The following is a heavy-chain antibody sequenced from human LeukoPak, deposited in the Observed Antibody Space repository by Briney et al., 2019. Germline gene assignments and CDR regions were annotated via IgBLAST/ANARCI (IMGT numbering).Heavy chain of an antibody. Sequence: AGGSLRLSCAASGFTFSSYWMSWVRQAPGKGLEWVANIKQDGSEKYYVDSVKGRFTISRDNAKNSLYLQMNSLRAEDTAAYYCARDQFLGRWSWYYDSSGPSSYYFDYWGQGTLVTVSS. CDR1: GFTFSSYW. D-gene: IGHD3-22*01. CDR3: ARDQFLGRWSWYYDSSGPSSYYFDY. V-gene: IGHV3-7*01. J-gene: IGHJ4*02. CDR2: IKQDGSEK.